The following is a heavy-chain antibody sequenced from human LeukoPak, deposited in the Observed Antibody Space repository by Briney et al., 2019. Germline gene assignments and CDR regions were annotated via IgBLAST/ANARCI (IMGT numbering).Heavy chain of an antibody. CDR1: GYSFTSYW. V-gene: IGHV5-10-1*01. CDR2: IDPSDSYT. Sequence: GEPLKISCKGSGYSFTSYWISWVRQMPGKGLEWMGRIDPSDSYTNYSPSFQGHVTISTDKSISTAYLQWSSLKASDTAMYYCARQGSSSWLDYWGQGTLVTVSS. J-gene: IGHJ4*02. D-gene: IGHD6-13*01. CDR3: ARQGSSSWLDY.